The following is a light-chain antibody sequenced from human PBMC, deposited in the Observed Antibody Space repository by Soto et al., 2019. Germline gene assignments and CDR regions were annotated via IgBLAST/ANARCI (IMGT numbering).Light chain of an antibody. Sequence: QAVVTQPPSVSGAPGQRVTISGTGSSSNIGAGYDVHWYQQLPGTAPKLLIYGNSNRPSGVPDRFSGFKSGTSASLAITGLRAEDEADYYCQSYDTSLSGVVFGGGTKLTVL. V-gene: IGLV1-40*01. CDR3: QSYDTSLSGVV. CDR2: GNS. J-gene: IGLJ2*01. CDR1: SSNIGAGYD.